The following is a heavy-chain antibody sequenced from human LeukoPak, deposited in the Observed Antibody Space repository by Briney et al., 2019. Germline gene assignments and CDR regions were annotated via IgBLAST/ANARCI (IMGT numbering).Heavy chain of an antibody. J-gene: IGHJ5*02. Sequence: ASVKVSCKASGGTFSSYAISWVRQAPGQGLEWMGRIIPIFGTANYAQKFQGRVTITTDESTSTAYMELSSLRSEDTAVYYCARGSGYSDWFDPWGQGTLVTVSS. D-gene: IGHD3-3*01. CDR1: GGTFSSYA. CDR2: IIPIFGTA. CDR3: ARGSGYSDWFDP. V-gene: IGHV1-69*05.